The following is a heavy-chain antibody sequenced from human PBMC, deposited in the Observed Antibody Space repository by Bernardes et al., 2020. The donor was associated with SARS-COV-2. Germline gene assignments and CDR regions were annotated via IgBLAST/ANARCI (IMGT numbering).Heavy chain of an antibody. J-gene: IGHJ4*02. D-gene: IGHD3-3*01. CDR3: AKDPFYDFWSGFYLDY. Sequence: GGSLLLSCAASGFTFRSSAMSWVRQAPGQGLEWVSTISGSGGSTYYADSVKGRFTISRDNSKNTLYLQMNSLRAEDTAIYYCAKDPFYDFWSGFYLDYWGQGTLVTVSS. CDR2: ISGSGGST. V-gene: IGHV3-23*01. CDR1: GFTFRSSA.